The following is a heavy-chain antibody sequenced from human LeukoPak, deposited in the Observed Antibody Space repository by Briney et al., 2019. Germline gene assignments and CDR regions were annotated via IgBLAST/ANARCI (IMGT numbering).Heavy chain of an antibody. D-gene: IGHD3-22*01. CDR1: GFTFSGYA. Sequence: GGSLRLSCAASGFTFSGYAMSWVRQAPGKGLEWVSAISIDGSHTYYADSVKGRFTISRDNSKNTLYLQMNSLRAEETAVYYCAKSYDTSGRRAFDIWGQGTMVTLSS. CDR2: ISIDGSHT. CDR3: AKSYDTSGRRAFDI. J-gene: IGHJ3*02. V-gene: IGHV3-23*01.